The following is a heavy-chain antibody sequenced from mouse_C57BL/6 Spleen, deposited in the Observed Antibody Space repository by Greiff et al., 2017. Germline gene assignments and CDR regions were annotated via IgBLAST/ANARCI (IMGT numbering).Heavy chain of an antibody. D-gene: IGHD1-1*01. CDR3: ASSITTVYYFDY. J-gene: IGHJ2*01. Sequence: QVQLKQSGPELVKPGASVKISCKASGYAFSSSWMNWVKQRPGKGLEWIGRIYPGDGDTNYNGKFKGKATLTADKSSTTASMQLSSLTSEDSAVYFCASSITTVYYFDYWGQGTTLTVSS. V-gene: IGHV1-82*01. CDR2: IYPGDGDT. CDR1: GYAFSSSW.